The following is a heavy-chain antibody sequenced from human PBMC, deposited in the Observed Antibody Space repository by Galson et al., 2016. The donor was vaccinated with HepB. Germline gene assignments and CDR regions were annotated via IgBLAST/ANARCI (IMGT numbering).Heavy chain of an antibody. D-gene: IGHD5-24*01. CDR3: VKGASMGWLQLQASYFDY. V-gene: IGHV3-23*01. CDR2: ISGSGGST. CDR1: GFTFSSYA. Sequence: SLRLSCAASGFTFSSYAMSWVRQAPGKGLEWVSIISGSGGSTHYADSVKGRFTISRDNSKNTLYLQMNSLRSEDTAVYYCVKGASMGWLQLQASYFDYWGQGTLVTVSS. J-gene: IGHJ4*02.